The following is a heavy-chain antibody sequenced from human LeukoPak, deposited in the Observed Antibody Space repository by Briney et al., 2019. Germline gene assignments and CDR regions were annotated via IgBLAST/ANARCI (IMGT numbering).Heavy chain of an antibody. V-gene: IGHV2-70*11. CDR2: IDWDDDK. CDR3: ARISGWDTAMVRPFDY. Sequence: SGPTLVNPTQTLTLTCTFSGFSLSTSGMCVSWIRQPPGKALEWLARIDWDDDKYYSTSLKTRLTISKDTSKNQVVLTMTNMDPVDTATYYCARISGWDTAMVRPFDYWGQGVLVAVSS. J-gene: IGHJ4*02. D-gene: IGHD5-18*01. CDR1: GFSLSTSGMC.